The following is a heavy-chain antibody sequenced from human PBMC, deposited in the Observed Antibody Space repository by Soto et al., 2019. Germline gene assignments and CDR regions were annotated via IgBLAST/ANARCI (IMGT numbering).Heavy chain of an antibody. Sequence: EVQLLESGGGLVQPGGSLRLSCAASGFTFSSYAMSWVRQAPGKGLEWVSAISGSGGSTYYADSVKGRFTISRDNSKNARYQQLHRLSAEDTGVYYCEKPCYDSGGYRPDAFDIWGQGTMVTVSS. J-gene: IGHJ3*02. V-gene: IGHV3-23*01. D-gene: IGHD3-22*01. CDR3: EKPCYDSGGYRPDAFDI. CDR1: GFTFSSYA. CDR2: ISGSGGST.